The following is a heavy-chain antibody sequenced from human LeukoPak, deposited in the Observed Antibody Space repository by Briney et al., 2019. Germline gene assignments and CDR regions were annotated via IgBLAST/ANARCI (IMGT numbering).Heavy chain of an antibody. J-gene: IGHJ3*02. CDR1: GGSISSGGYS. CDR2: IYHSGST. V-gene: IGHV4-30-2*01. CDR3: ARAGAYDAFDI. Sequence: PSETLSLTCAVSGGSISSGGYSWSWIRQPPGKGLEWIGYIYHSGSTYYNPSLKSRVTISVDRSKNQFSLKLSSVTAADTAVYYCARAGAYDAFDIWAKGQWSPSLQ.